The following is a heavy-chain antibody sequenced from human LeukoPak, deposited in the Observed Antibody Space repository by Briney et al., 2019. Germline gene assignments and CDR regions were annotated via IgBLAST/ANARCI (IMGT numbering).Heavy chain of an antibody. CDR1: GFTVSGNY. Sequence: GGSLRLSCAASGFTVSGNYMSWVRQAPGKGLEWVSVIYSGGSTYYADSVKGRFTISRDNSKNTLYLQMNSLRAEDTAVYYCAGLYGSGSLYYFDYWGQGTLVTVSS. J-gene: IGHJ4*02. CDR3: AGLYGSGSLYYFDY. V-gene: IGHV3-66*01. CDR2: IYSGGST. D-gene: IGHD3-10*01.